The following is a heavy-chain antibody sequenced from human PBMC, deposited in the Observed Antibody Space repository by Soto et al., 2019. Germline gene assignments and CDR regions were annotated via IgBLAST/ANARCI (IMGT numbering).Heavy chain of an antibody. CDR1: GGSISSGGYY. CDR3: ARGARWNWNLRGAFDY. Sequence: TSETLSLTCTVSGGSISSGGYYWSWIRQHPGKGLEWIGEINHSGSTNYNPSLKSRVTISVDTSKNQSSLKLSSVTAADTAVYYCARGARWNWNLRGAFDYWGQGTLVTVSS. CDR2: INHSGST. V-gene: IGHV4-31*03. D-gene: IGHD1-1*01. J-gene: IGHJ4*02.